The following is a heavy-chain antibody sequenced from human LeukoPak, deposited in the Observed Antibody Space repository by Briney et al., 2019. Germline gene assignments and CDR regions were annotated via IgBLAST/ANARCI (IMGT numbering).Heavy chain of an antibody. CDR2: ISYDGSNK. D-gene: IGHD2-15*01. Sequence: PGGSLRLSCAASGFTFSSYAMHWVRQAPGKGLEWVAVISYDGSNKYYADSVKGRFTISRDNSKNTLYLQMNSPRAEDTAVYYCARASRGVVVVAATPELDYWGQGTLVTVSS. CDR3: ARASRGVVVVAATPELDY. J-gene: IGHJ4*02. V-gene: IGHV3-30-3*01. CDR1: GFTFSSYA.